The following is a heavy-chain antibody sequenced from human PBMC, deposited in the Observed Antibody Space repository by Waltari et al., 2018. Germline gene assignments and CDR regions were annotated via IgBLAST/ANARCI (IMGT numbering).Heavy chain of an antibody. V-gene: IGHV1-69*10. CDR1: GGTCSSYA. J-gene: IGHJ6*03. CDR3: ARDLNSNYLEVGYYYYYMDV. CDR2: NSPIRGIA. D-gene: IGHD1-7*01. Sequence: QVQLVQSGAEVKKPGSAVKVSCKASGGTCSSYAISWGRQAPGQGREWMGGNSPIRGIANYAQKYHGSVTITPYNSTSTAYMELSSLRSEDTAVYYCARDLNSNYLEVGYYYYYMDVWGQGTTVTVSS.